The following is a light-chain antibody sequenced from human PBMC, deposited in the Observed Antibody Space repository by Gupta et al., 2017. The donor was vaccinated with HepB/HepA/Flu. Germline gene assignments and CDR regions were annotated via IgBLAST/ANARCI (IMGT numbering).Light chain of an antibody. CDR3: LLSYSGPRV. CDR2: DTS. J-gene: IGLJ3*02. CDR1: SGAVTSGHY. V-gene: IGLV7-46*01. Sequence: QAVVTQESSLTVSPGGPVTLTCGSSSGAVTSGHYPFWFQQKPGQAPRTLIFDTSNKHSWTPARFSGSLLGAKAALTLSGAQPEDEAEYYCLLSYSGPRVFGGGTKLTVL.